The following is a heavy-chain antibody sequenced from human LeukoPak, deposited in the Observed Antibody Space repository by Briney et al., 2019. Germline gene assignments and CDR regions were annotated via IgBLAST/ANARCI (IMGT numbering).Heavy chain of an antibody. J-gene: IGHJ6*03. CDR2: IYHSGST. V-gene: IGHV4-4*02. CDR1: GGSISSSNW. CDR3: ARDLKWGYYYDSSGYYLDYYYMDV. D-gene: IGHD3-22*01. Sequence: PSGTLSLTCAVSGGSISSSNWWSWVRQPPGKGLEWIGEIYHSGSTNYNPSLKSRVTISVDKSKNQFSLKLSSVTAADTAVYYCARDLKWGYYYDSSGYYLDYYYMDVWGKGTTVTVSS.